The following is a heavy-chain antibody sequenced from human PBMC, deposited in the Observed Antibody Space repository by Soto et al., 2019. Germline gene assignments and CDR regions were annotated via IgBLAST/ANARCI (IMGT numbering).Heavy chain of an antibody. CDR1: GFTFSSYA. CDR3: ARDLTAHRAVSGPFAY. Sequence: PGGSLRLSCAASGFTFSSYAMHWVRQAPGKGLEWVAVISYDGSNKYYADSVKGRFTISRDNSKNTLYLQMNSLRAEDTAVYYCARDLTAHRAVSGPFAYWGQGTLVTVPS. J-gene: IGHJ4*02. V-gene: IGHV3-30-3*01. D-gene: IGHD6-19*01. CDR2: ISYDGSNK.